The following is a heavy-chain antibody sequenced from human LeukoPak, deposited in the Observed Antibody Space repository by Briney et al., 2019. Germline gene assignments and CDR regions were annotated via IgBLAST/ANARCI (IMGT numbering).Heavy chain of an antibody. V-gene: IGHV3-23*01. D-gene: IGHD2-15*01. CDR2: ISGSGPYT. Sequence: GGSLRLSCAASGFTFSSYAMSWVRQAPGKGLEWVSAISGSGPYTFYTDSVKGRFTISRDSSKNTLYLQMNSLRVEDTAVYYCAKDRGRTWVQVANWGQGTLVTVSS. CDR1: GFTFSSYA. J-gene: IGHJ4*02. CDR3: AKDRGRTWVQVAN.